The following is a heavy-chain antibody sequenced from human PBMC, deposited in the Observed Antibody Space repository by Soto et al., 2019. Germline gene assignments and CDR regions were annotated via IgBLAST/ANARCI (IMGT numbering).Heavy chain of an antibody. D-gene: IGHD3-16*01. CDR2: MYYSGNT. CDR3: ARIGVGGANAGFVDY. Sequence: QVQLQESGPGLVKPSDTLSLACVVSGYSISSSIWWGWIRQPPGKGLEWIGYMYYSGNTYYNPSLKSRVTMSVDTSKNQFSLKLRSVTAVDTAVYYCARIGVGGANAGFVDYWGQGTLVTVSS. CDR1: GYSISSSIW. J-gene: IGHJ4*02. V-gene: IGHV4-28*01.